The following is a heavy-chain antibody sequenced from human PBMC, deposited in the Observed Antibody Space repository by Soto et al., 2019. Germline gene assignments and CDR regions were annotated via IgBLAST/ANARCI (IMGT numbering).Heavy chain of an antibody. CDR2: INSDGSST. V-gene: IGHV3-74*01. J-gene: IGHJ4*02. Sequence: EVQLVESGGGLVQPGESLRLSCAASGFTFSSYWMHWVRQAPGKGLVWVSRINSDGSSTSYAGSVKGRFTISRDNAKNTLEPQMNSRRAEDTGGYFLGKTSLVVAAATREDYWGQGTLVTVSS. D-gene: IGHD2-15*01. CDR1: GFTFSSYW. CDR3: GKTSLVVAAATREDY.